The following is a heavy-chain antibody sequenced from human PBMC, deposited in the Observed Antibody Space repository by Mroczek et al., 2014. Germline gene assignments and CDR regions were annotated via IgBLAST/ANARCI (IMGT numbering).Heavy chain of an antibody. CDR3: AREVGYDILTGYSTLYYFDY. CDR2: SIPSGST. V-gene: IGHV4-61*02. Sequence: QVQLQESGPRTGEAVHRPCPSPALSLVAPSAVVVTTGAGSGSPPGRDWSGLGVSIPSGSTNYNPSLKSRVTMSVDTSKNQFSLKLSSVTAADTAVYYCAREVGYDILTGYSTLYYFDYWGQGTLVTVSS. CDR1: VAPSAVVVTT. D-gene: IGHD3-9*01. J-gene: IGHJ4*02.